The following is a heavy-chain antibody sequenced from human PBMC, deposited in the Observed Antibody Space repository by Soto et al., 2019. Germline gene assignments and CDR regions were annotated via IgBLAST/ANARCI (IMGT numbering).Heavy chain of an antibody. Sequence: GGSLRLSCAASGFTFSSYAMSWVRQAPGKGLEWVSAISGSGGSTYYADSVKGRFTISRDNSKNTLYLQMNSLRAEDTAVYYCAKVAMIPLAYYYYYGMDVWGQGTTVTLSS. J-gene: IGHJ6*02. CDR3: AKVAMIPLAYYYYYGMDV. V-gene: IGHV3-23*01. D-gene: IGHD3-22*01. CDR2: ISGSGGST. CDR1: GFTFSSYA.